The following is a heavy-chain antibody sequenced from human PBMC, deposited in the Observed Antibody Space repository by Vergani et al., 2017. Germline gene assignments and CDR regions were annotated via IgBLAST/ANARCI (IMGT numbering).Heavy chain of an antibody. V-gene: IGHV1-69*01. CDR2: IIPIFGTA. Sequence: QVQLVQSGAEVKKPGSSVKVSCKASGGTFSSYAISWVRQAPGQGLEWMGGIIPIFGTANYAQKFQGRVTITADESTSTAYMELSSLRSEDTAVYYCARQYSSRYFPPLSYYYGMDVWGQGTTVTVSS. CDR1: GGTFSSYA. D-gene: IGHD6-13*01. J-gene: IGHJ6*02. CDR3: ARQYSSRYFPPLSYYYGMDV.